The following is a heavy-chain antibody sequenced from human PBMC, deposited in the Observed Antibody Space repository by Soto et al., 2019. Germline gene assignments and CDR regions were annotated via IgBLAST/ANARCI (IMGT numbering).Heavy chain of an antibody. J-gene: IGHJ4*02. V-gene: IGHV3-48*01. CDR1: GFRFSDYS. CDR3: AGDYNDFWSGHFDC. Sequence: GGSLRLSCAASGFRFSDYSMNWVRQAPGRGLEWVSYISSSSFTIHYADSVEGRFAISRDNAKNSLYLQMNSLRVEDTAVYYCAGDYNDFWSGHFDCWGQGALVTVSS. D-gene: IGHD3-3*01. CDR2: ISSSSFTI.